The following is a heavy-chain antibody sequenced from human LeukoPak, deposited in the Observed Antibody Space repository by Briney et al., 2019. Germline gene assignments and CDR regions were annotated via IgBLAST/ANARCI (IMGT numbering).Heavy chain of an antibody. J-gene: IGHJ4*02. V-gene: IGHV4-4*02. Sequence: SETLSLTCAVSGGSISSSNWWSWVRQPPGKGLEWIGEIYHSGSTNYNPSLKSRVTISADKSKNQFSLKLSSVTAADTAVYYCARALGGYSYGSPFFRYWGQGTLVTVSS. CDR1: GGSISSSNW. D-gene: IGHD5-18*01. CDR3: ARALGGYSYGSPFFRY. CDR2: IYHSGST.